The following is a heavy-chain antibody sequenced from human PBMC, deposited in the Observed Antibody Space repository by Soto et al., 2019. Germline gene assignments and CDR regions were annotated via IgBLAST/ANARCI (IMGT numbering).Heavy chain of an antibody. D-gene: IGHD2-8*01. CDR1: VGSISRYY. Sequence: SETLSLTCSVSVGSISRYYWSWLRQPPVKALEGIGYAYYSGDTGYNPSLQSRVTMAVDTSKNQVSLKLTSVTAADTAVYYCARDRSTYGGGGTGEVKENWFDPWGQGALVTVS. V-gene: IGHV4-59*01. CDR2: AYYSGDT. J-gene: IGHJ5*02. CDR3: ARDRSTYGGGGTGEVKENWFDP.